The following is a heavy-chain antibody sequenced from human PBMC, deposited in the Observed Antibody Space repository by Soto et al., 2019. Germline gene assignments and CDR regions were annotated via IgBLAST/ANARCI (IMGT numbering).Heavy chain of an antibody. CDR3: VGGGPLLNPFQF. V-gene: IGHV3-73*02. Sequence: EVQLVESGGGLVQPGGSLKLSCAASGFIFSGSAMHWVRQASGKGLEYIGRIRSRTNSYETGYVASLKGRFTITRDDSKDTAYLQMNSLKTEDTAVYFCVGGGPLLNPFQFWGRGTLVTVSS. J-gene: IGHJ4*02. D-gene: IGHD2-15*01. CDR1: GFIFSGSA. CDR2: IRSRTNSYET.